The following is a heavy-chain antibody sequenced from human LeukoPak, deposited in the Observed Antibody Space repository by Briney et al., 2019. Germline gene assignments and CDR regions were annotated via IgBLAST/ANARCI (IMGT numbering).Heavy chain of an antibody. Sequence: ASVKVSCKVSGYTLTELSMHWVRQAPGKGLEWMGGFDPEDGETIYAQKFQGRVTMTGDTSTDTAYMELSSLRSEDTAVYYCATAQLRKGFDYWGQGTLVTVSS. D-gene: IGHD2-2*01. CDR1: GYTLTELS. CDR3: ATAQLRKGFDY. J-gene: IGHJ4*02. CDR2: FDPEDGET. V-gene: IGHV1-24*01.